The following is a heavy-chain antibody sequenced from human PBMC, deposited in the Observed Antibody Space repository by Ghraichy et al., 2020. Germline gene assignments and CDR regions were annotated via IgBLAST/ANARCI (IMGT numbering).Heavy chain of an antibody. D-gene: IGHD2-21*02. J-gene: IGHJ4*02. Sequence: GESLNISCIASGFTLSSYAMGWVRHAPGKGLEWVSGISGTGDRTYYADSVEGRFTISRDNSKNTLYLQMNSLRGEDTAGYYCAKRMIAFCGPDCFGPFNYWGQGTLVTVSS. V-gene: IGHV3-23*01. CDR1: GFTLSSYA. CDR3: AKRMIAFCGPDCFGPFNY. CDR2: ISGTGDRT.